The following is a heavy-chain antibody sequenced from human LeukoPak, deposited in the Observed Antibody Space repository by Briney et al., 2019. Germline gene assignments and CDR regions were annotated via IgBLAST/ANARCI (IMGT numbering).Heavy chain of an antibody. CDR2: ISSGGSTI. J-gene: IGHJ4*02. V-gene: IGHV3-48*04. CDR1: GFTFSSYA. D-gene: IGHD3-22*01. Sequence: PGGSLRLSCAASGFTFSSYAMSWVRQAPGQGLEWVSYISSGGSTIYYADSVKGRFTISRDNAKNSLYLQLNSLRAVDTAVYYCAREISSRGYSDYWGQGTLVTVS. CDR3: AREISSRGYSDY.